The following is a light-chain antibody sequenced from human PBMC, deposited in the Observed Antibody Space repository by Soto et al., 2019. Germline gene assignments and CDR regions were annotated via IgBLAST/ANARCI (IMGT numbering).Light chain of an antibody. V-gene: IGKV3-15*01. CDR3: QQYNSGYT. CDR1: QSVSSK. CDR2: GAS. J-gene: IGKJ2*01. Sequence: EIVMTQSPATLSVSPGERATLSCRASQSVSSKLAWYQQKPGQAPRLLIYGASTRATGIPARFSGSGSGTEFALTISSLQSEDFAVYYLQQYNSGYTFGQGTKLEIK.